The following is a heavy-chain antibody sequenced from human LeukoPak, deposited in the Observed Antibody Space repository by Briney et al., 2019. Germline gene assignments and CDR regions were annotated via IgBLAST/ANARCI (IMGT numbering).Heavy chain of an antibody. Sequence: PGRSLRLSCAASGFTFSSYGMHWVRQAPGKGLEWVAVISYDGTNKYYADSVKGRFIMSRDNSKNTLYLQMNSLRAEDTAVYYCAKDPSTVTSGVFDIWGQGTMVSVSP. J-gene: IGHJ3*02. V-gene: IGHV3-30*18. CDR1: GFTFSSYG. CDR2: ISYDGTNK. CDR3: AKDPSTVTSGVFDI. D-gene: IGHD4-17*01.